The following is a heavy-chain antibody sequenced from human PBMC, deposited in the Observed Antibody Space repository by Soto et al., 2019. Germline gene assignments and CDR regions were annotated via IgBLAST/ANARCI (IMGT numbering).Heavy chain of an antibody. V-gene: IGHV4-59*01. CDR2: IYYSGST. CDR1: GGSISSYY. CDR3: ARGGVVAVHGYMDV. Sequence: SETLSLTCTVSGGSISSYYWSWIRQPPGKGLEWIGYIYYSGSTNYNPSLKSRVTISVDTSKNQFSLKLSSVTAADTAVYYCARGGVVAVHGYMDVWGKGTTVTVSS. D-gene: IGHD2-15*01. J-gene: IGHJ6*03.